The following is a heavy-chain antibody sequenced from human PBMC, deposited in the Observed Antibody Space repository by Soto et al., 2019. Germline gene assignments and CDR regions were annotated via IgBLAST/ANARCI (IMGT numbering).Heavy chain of an antibody. CDR3: ARVVPGAEAWFGP. Sequence: QVQLVQSGGAVKRPGASVKVSCKTSGYTFSNYGITWVRQAPGQPLEWLGWISIYSDGTNYAQKFQGRVSMTTDTSTTTAYMELRSLRSDDTAVYYCARVVPGAEAWFGPWGQGTLVTVSS. D-gene: IGHD2-2*01. CDR1: GYTFSNYG. J-gene: IGHJ5*02. V-gene: IGHV1-18*01. CDR2: ISIYSDGT.